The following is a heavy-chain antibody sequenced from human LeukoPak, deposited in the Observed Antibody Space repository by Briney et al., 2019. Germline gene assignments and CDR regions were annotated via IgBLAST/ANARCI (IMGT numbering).Heavy chain of an antibody. D-gene: IGHD6-6*01. Sequence: GRSLRLSCAASGFTFSSYAMHWVRQAPGKGLEWVAVISYDGSNKYYADSVKGRFTISRDNSKNTLYLQMNSLRAEDTAVYYCARGSIAARPNYFDYWGQGTLVTVSS. CDR3: ARGSIAARPNYFDY. CDR2: ISYDGSNK. J-gene: IGHJ4*02. CDR1: GFTFSSYA. V-gene: IGHV3-30*01.